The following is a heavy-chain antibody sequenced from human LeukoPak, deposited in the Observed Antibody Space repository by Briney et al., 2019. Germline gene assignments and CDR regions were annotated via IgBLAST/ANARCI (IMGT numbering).Heavy chain of an antibody. Sequence: GGSLRLSCAASGFTFSNYGMHWVRQAPGKGLEWVAVIWYDGSNGYYADSVKGRFTIFRDNSKNTLYLQMNSLRAEDTAMYYCARAPMSYDSSGFGGAFDIWGQGTMVTVSS. D-gene: IGHD3-22*01. J-gene: IGHJ3*02. CDR2: IWYDGSNG. CDR3: ARAPMSYDSSGFGGAFDI. V-gene: IGHV3-33*01. CDR1: GFTFSNYG.